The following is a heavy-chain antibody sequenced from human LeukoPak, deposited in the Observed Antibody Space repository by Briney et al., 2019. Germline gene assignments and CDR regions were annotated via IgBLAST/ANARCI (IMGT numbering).Heavy chain of an antibody. J-gene: IGHJ6*02. Sequence: GGSLRLSCAVSGFTVSSNYMSWVRQAPGKGLEWVSVLYSGGNTYYADSVKGRFTISRDNSKNTLYLQMNSLRAEDTAVYYCARDFVVVPAASGYYYYGMDIWGQGTTVTVSS. CDR3: ARDFVVVPAASGYYYYGMDI. CDR2: LYSGGNT. D-gene: IGHD2-2*01. V-gene: IGHV3-53*01. CDR1: GFTVSSNY.